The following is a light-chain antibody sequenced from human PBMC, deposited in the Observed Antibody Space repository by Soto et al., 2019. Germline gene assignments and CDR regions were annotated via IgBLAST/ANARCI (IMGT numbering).Light chain of an antibody. CDR2: EAS. J-gene: IGKJ1*01. Sequence: EILVTQSPATLSVSPGERATLSCRASQSVTSHLAWYQQKPGQPPRLLIYEASTRATGVPARFSGSGSGIEFTLTISSLQSEDLAVYYCQHYTTWPGAFGQGTKVEVK. CDR1: QSVTSH. CDR3: QHYTTWPGA. V-gene: IGKV3-15*01.